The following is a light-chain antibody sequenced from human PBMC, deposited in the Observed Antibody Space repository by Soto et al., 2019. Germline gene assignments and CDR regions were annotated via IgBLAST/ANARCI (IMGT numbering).Light chain of an antibody. J-gene: IGKJ2*01. CDR2: AAS. Sequence: DIQMTQSPSSLSASVGDRVTVTCRASQSISSYLNWYQLKPGKAPKLLIYAASSLQSGVPSRFSGSGSGTDFTLTISSLQPEDFATYYCQQCYSTPRTFGQGTKLEI. V-gene: IGKV1-39*01. CDR1: QSISSY. CDR3: QQCYSTPRT.